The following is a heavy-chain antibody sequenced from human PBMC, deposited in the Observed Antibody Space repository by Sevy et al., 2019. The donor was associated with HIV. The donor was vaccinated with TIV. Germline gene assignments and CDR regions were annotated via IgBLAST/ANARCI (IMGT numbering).Heavy chain of an antibody. Sequence: GGSLRLCCAASGFTFSSYSMHWVRQAAGKGLEWVSSINCISTYIYYASSSKGRFTISRDNAKNSLYQEMNSLRAEDTAVYYCARGPDYYDSSGYYYQWGQGTLVTVSS. V-gene: IGHV3-21*01. CDR2: INCISTYI. CDR1: GFTFSSYS. D-gene: IGHD3-22*01. CDR3: ARGPDYYDSSGYYYQ. J-gene: IGHJ4*02.